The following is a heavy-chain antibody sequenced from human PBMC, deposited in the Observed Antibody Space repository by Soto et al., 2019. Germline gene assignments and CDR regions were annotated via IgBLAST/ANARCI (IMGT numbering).Heavy chain of an antibody. V-gene: IGHV3-13*01. CDR2: IGTAGDT. D-gene: IGHD5-12*01. CDR3: ARLVRYDYSHDY. CDR1: GFTFSSYD. J-gene: IGHJ4*02. Sequence: PGGSLRLSCAASGFTFSSYDMHWVRQATGKGLEWVSAIGTAGDTYYPGSVKGRFTISRENAKNSLYLQMNSLRAEDTAVYYCARLVRYDYSHDYRAQGTLVTGSS.